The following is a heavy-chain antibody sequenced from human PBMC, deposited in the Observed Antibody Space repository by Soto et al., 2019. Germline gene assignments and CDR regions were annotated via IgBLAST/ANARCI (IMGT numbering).Heavy chain of an antibody. CDR2: INHSGST. J-gene: IGHJ6*02. V-gene: IGHV4-34*01. Sequence: PSETLSLTCAVYGGSFSGYYWSWIRQPPGKGLEWIGEINHSGSTNYNPSLKSRVTISVDTSKNQFSLKLSSVTAADTAVYYCARVRPLPRSTTVTTWSDYHYGMDVWGQGTTVTVSS. D-gene: IGHD4-17*01. CDR3: ARVRPLPRSTTVTTWSDYHYGMDV. CDR1: GGSFSGYY.